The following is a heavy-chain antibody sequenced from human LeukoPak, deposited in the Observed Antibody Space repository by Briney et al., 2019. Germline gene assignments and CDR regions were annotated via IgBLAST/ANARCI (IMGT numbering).Heavy chain of an antibody. CDR2: IYYSGST. CDR1: GGSISSYY. Sequence: SETLSLTCIVSGGSISSYYWSWIRQPPGKGLEWIGYIYYSGSTTYNPSLKSRVTISLQTSKKQFSLKLGSVTAEDTAVYYCARSIVVAGIVSDYYYYAMDVWGQGTTVTVSS. J-gene: IGHJ6*02. CDR3: ARSIVVAGIVSDYYYYAMDV. V-gene: IGHV4-59*08. D-gene: IGHD6-19*01.